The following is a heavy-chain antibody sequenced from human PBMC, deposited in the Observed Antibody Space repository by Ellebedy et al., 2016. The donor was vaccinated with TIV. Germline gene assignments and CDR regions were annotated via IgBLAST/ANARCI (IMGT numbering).Heavy chain of an antibody. Sequence: SETLSLTCTVSGGSISSGGYYWSWIRQPPGKRLEWIGYIYYSGTTNYNPSLKSRVTISVDTSKNQFSLKLSSVTAADTAVYYCARTFYYDSGGYPLFDYWGQGTLVTVSS. D-gene: IGHD3-22*01. CDR1: GGSISSGGYY. J-gene: IGHJ4*02. CDR3: ARTFYYDSGGYPLFDY. V-gene: IGHV4-61*08. CDR2: IYYSGTT.